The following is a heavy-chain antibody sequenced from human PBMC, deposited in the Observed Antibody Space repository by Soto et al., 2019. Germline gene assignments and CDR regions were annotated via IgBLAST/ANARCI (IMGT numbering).Heavy chain of an antibody. J-gene: IGHJ6*02. CDR3: SKDLCSVGSCYNYYYYYGMDV. D-gene: IGHD2-15*01. Sequence: GGSLRLSCAASGFTFSSYAMSWVRQAPGKGLEWVSAISGSGGNTYYADSVKGRFTISRDNSKNTLYLQMNSLRSEETAVYYCSKDLCSVGSCYNYYYYYGMDVWGQGTTVTVSS. CDR1: GFTFSSYA. V-gene: IGHV3-23*01. CDR2: ISGSGGNT.